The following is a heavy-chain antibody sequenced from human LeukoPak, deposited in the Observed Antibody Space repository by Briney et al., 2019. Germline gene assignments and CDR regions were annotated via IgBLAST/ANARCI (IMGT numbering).Heavy chain of an antibody. CDR3: AKDPDYYDSSGYLPDY. CDR2: ISGSGGST. D-gene: IGHD3-22*01. V-gene: IGHV3-23*01. J-gene: IGHJ4*02. CDR1: GFTFSSYA. Sequence: GGSLRLSYAASGFTFSSYAMSWVRQAPGKGLEWVSAISGSGGSTYHADSVKGRFTISRDNSKNTLYLQMNSLRAEDTAVYYCAKDPDYYDSSGYLPDYWGQGTLVTVSS.